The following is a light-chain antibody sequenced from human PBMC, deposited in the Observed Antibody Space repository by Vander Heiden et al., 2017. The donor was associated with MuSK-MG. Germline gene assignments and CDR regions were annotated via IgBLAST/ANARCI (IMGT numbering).Light chain of an antibody. CDR3: QKDYSDST. CDR1: QAIGKY. V-gene: IGKV1-27*01. Sequence: DIQMTQSPSSLSASVGDRVTITCRASQAIGKYLAWYQQKPGKVPKLLIYGTSTLQSGVPSRFSGSGSGTDYTLTINSLQPEDAAIYYCQKDYSDSTFGGGTKVEI. J-gene: IGKJ4*01. CDR2: GTS.